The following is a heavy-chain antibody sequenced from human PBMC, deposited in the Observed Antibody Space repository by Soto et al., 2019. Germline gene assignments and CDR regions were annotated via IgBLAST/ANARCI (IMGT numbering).Heavy chain of an antibody. CDR3: ARFRGPI. CDR1: GFTFSSYW. CDR2: INIDGSST. V-gene: IGHV3-74*01. Sequence: EVQLVESGGGLVQPGGSLRLSCAASGFTFSSYWMHWVRQAPGEGLVWVSRINIDGSSTNYADSVKGRFTISRDNAKNTLFLQKNRLRAVEPAIDYCARFRGPIGGQGTRGTVST. J-gene: IGHJ3*02.